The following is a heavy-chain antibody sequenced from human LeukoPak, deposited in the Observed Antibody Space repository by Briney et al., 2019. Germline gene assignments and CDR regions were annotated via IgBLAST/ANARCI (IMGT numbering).Heavy chain of an antibody. CDR2: IIPIFGTA. CDR1: GYTFTSYG. CDR3: ATDPAMIRRSGSVY. V-gene: IGHV1-69*13. Sequence: SVKVSCKASGYTFTSYGISWVRQAPGQGLEWMGGIIPIFGTANYAQKFQGRVTITADESTSTAYMELSSLRSEDTAVYYCATDPAMIRRSGSVYWGQGTLVTVSS. D-gene: IGHD3-22*01. J-gene: IGHJ4*02.